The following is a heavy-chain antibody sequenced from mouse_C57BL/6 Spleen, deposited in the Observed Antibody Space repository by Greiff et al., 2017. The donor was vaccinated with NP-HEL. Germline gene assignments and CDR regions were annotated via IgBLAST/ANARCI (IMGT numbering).Heavy chain of an antibody. J-gene: IGHJ3*01. Sequence: DVQLVESGGGLVKPGGSLKLSCAASGFTFSSYAMSWVRQTPEKRLEWVATISDGGSYTYYPDNVKGRFTISRDNAKNNLYLQMSHLKSEDTAMYYCARDRGAYYSNPAWFAYWGQGTLVTVSA. D-gene: IGHD2-5*01. CDR3: ARDRGAYYSNPAWFAY. CDR1: GFTFSSYA. CDR2: ISDGGSYT. V-gene: IGHV5-4*01.